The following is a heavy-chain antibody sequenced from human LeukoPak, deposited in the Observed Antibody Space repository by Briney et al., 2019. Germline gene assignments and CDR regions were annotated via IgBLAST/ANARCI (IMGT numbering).Heavy chain of an antibody. Sequence: GGSLRLSCAASGFTFSSYGMHWVRQAPGKGLEWVAVISYDGSNKYYADSVKGRFTISRDNSKNTLYLQMNSLRAEDTAVYYCARGPRPAAAGSYFDYWGQGTLVTVSS. J-gene: IGHJ4*02. V-gene: IGHV3-30*19. CDR2: ISYDGSNK. CDR1: GFTFSSYG. D-gene: IGHD6-13*01. CDR3: ARGPRPAAAGSYFDY.